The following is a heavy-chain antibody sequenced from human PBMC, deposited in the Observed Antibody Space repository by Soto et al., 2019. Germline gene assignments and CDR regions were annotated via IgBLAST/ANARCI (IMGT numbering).Heavy chain of an antibody. J-gene: IGHJ5*02. CDR1: GASCTTTKYF. V-gene: IGHV4-39*01. CDR2: AYHGGMT. Sequence: PSETLSLTCSVWGASCTTTKYFWGWIRQPPGKGLEWIASAYHGGMTYYTPSFKRRVTISIDTSKSQFSLRLNSVTAADTAVYYCATARATFAPAGYYVNGLDPWGPGTLVTVSS. CDR3: ATARATFAPAGYYVNGLDP. D-gene: IGHD3-22*01.